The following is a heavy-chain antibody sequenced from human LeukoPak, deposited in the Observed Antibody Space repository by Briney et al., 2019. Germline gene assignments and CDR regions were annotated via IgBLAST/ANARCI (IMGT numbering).Heavy chain of an antibody. Sequence: PSETLSLTCAVYGGSFSGYYWSWIRQPPGKGLEWIGEINHSGSTNYNPSLKSRVTISVDTSKNQFSLKLSSVTAADTAVYYCARVGSIGPTDYWGQGTLVTVSS. V-gene: IGHV4-34*01. D-gene: IGHD3-22*01. CDR2: INHSGST. J-gene: IGHJ4*02. CDR1: GGSFSGYY. CDR3: ARVGSIGPTDY.